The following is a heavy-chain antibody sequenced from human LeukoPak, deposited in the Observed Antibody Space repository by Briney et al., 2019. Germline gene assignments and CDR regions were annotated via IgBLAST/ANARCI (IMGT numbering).Heavy chain of an antibody. CDR2: ISYDGSNK. D-gene: IGHD3-10*01. V-gene: IGHV3-30*04. J-gene: IGHJ4*02. Sequence: GGSLRLSCAASGFTFSSYAMHWVRQAPGKGLEWVTVISYDGSNKYYTDSVKGRFTISRDNSKNTLYLQMNSLRAEDTAVYYCARDDYGSGSWNDYWGQGTLVTVSS. CDR1: GFTFSSYA. CDR3: ARDDYGSGSWNDY.